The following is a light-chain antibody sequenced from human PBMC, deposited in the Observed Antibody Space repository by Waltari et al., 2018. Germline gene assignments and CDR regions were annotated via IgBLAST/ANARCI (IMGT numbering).Light chain of an antibody. J-gene: IGLJ3*02. Sequence: QSVLTPPPSASGAPGQRVTISCSGSSSNIGSNTVNWYQQLPGTAPKLLIYYNDQRPSGVPDRFSGSKSGTSASLAISGLQSEDEADYYCAAWDDSLNAEVFGGGTKLTVL. CDR1: SSNIGSNT. CDR2: YND. CDR3: AAWDDSLNAEV. V-gene: IGLV1-44*01.